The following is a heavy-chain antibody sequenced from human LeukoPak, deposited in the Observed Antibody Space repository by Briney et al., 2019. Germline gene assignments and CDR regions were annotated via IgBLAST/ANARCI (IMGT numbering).Heavy chain of an antibody. J-gene: IGHJ5*02. Sequence: SETLSLRCTVSGGSITSTSYYWGWIRQPPGTGLEWIGSIYYSGSTYYSPSLKSRITISVDTSKNHFSLNLSSVTAADTAVYYCATHSGGLPFDPWGQGTLVTVSS. CDR1: GGSITSTSYY. CDR3: ATHSGGLPFDP. D-gene: IGHD3-10*01. V-gene: IGHV4-39*01. CDR2: IYYSGST.